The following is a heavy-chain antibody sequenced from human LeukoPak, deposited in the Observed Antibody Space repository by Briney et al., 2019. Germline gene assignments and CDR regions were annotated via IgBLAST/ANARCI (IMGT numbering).Heavy chain of an antibody. J-gene: IGHJ4*02. V-gene: IGHV3-23*01. CDR1: GFTFSNYG. Sequence: GGSLRLSCAASGFTFSNYGMSWVRQAPGRGLEWVSVISGSGYSTYYADSVKGRFTISRDNSKNTLFLQMNSLRAEDTAVYYCAKDRLRYFDWSFDYWGQGTLVTVSS. CDR2: ISGSGYST. D-gene: IGHD3-9*01. CDR3: AKDRLRYFDWSFDY.